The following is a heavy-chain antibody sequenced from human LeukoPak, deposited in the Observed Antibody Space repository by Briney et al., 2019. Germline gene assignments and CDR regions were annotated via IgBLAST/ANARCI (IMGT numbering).Heavy chain of an antibody. CDR3: AKDYGSGSYYPY. Sequence: GGSLRLSCAASGFTVSSNYMSWVRQAPGKGLEWVSVIYSGGSTYYADSVKGRFTISRDNSKNTLYLQMNSLRAEDTAVYYCAKDYGSGSYYPYRGQGTLVTVSS. CDR1: GFTVSSNY. J-gene: IGHJ4*02. CDR2: IYSGGST. D-gene: IGHD3-10*01. V-gene: IGHV3-66*01.